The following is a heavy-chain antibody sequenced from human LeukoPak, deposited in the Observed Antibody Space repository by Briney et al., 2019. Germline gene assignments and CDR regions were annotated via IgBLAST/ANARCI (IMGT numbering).Heavy chain of an antibody. CDR2: IKQDGSEK. V-gene: IGHV3-7*01. J-gene: IGHJ6*02. CDR1: GFTFSSYW. Sequence: GRSLRLSCAASGFTFSSYWMSWVRQAPGKGLEWVANIKQDGSEKYYVDSVKGRFTISRDNTKNSLYLQMNSLRAEDTAVYYCARDRDTDILTGYYGPPNYGMDVWGQGTTVTVSS. CDR3: ARDRDTDILTGYYGPPNYGMDV. D-gene: IGHD3-9*01.